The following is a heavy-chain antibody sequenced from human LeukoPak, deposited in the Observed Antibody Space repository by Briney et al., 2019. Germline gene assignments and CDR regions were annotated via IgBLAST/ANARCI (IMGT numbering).Heavy chain of an antibody. Sequence: SETLSLTCTVSGGSISSYYWSWIRQPPGKGLEWIGEINHSGSTNYNPSLKSRVTISVDTSKNQFSLKLSSVTAADTAVYYCARGRVDIVATMVNWFDPWGQGTLVTVSS. D-gene: IGHD5-12*01. CDR3: ARGRVDIVATMVNWFDP. CDR1: GGSISSYY. CDR2: INHSGST. V-gene: IGHV4-34*01. J-gene: IGHJ5*02.